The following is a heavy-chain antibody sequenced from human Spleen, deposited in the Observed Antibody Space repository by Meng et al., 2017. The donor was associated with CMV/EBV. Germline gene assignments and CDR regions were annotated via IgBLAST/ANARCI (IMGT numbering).Heavy chain of an antibody. Sequence: CTVSGDSISSGNSYWSWIRQPTRKGLEWIGYIYYTGRTYYNPSLKSRVTISIHTSKNQFSLQLSSVTAADTAVYYCAREQNADYLDYWGQGTLVTVSS. CDR1: GDSISSGNSY. CDR2: IYYTGRT. J-gene: IGHJ4*02. D-gene: IGHD1-26*01. V-gene: IGHV4-30-4*08. CDR3: AREQNADYLDY.